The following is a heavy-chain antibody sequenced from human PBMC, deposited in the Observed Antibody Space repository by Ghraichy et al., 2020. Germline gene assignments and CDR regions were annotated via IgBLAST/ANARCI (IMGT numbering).Heavy chain of an antibody. V-gene: IGHV3-21*01. D-gene: IGHD6-13*01. CDR1: GFTFSSYS. J-gene: IGHJ2*01. CDR2: ISSSSSYI. Sequence: SCAASGFTFSSYSMNWVRQAPGKGLEWVSSISSSSSYIYYADSVKGRFTISRDNAKNSLYLQMNSLRAEDTAVYYCARDLGSTSWYPRYFDLWGRGTLVTVSS. CDR3: ARDLGSTSWYPRYFDL.